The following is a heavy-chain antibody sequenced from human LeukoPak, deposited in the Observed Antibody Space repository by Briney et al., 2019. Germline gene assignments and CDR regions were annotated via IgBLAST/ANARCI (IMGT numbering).Heavy chain of an antibody. CDR3: TTDYSGSYPSLDY. CDR1: GFTFSNAW. V-gene: IGHV3-15*01. Sequence: GGSLRLSCAASGFTFSNAWRRWVRQAPGKGLEWVGRIKSKTDGGTTDYAAPVKGRFTISRDDSKNTLYLQMNSLKTEDTAVYYCTTDYSGSYPSLDYWGQGTLVTVSS. CDR2: IKSKTDGGTT. J-gene: IGHJ4*02. D-gene: IGHD1-26*01.